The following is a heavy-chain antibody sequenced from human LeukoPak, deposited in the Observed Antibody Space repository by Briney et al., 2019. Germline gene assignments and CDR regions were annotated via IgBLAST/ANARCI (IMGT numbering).Heavy chain of an antibody. CDR1: GGSISSGGYY. D-gene: IGHD3-22*01. Sequence: PSETLSLTCTVSGGSISSGGYYWSWIRQHPGKGLEWIGYIYYSGSTYYNPSLKSRFTISVHTSKNQFSLKLSSVTAADTAVYYCARVVVITTLFDYWGQGTLVTVSS. J-gene: IGHJ4*02. CDR3: ARVVVITTLFDY. CDR2: IYYSGST. V-gene: IGHV4-31*03.